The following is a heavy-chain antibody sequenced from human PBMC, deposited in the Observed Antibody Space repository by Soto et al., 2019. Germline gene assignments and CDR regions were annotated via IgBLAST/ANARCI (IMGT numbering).Heavy chain of an antibody. CDR1: GYSISSGYY. D-gene: IGHD2-2*01. J-gene: IGHJ5*02. V-gene: IGHV4-38-2*01. CDR2: IYHSGST. Sequence: RSLTCAVSGYSISSGYYWGWIRQPPGKGLEWIGSIYHSGSTYYNPSLKSRVAISVDTSKNQFSLKLSSVTAADTAVYYCATTHCSSTSCRPYKWFDPWGQGILVTGS. CDR3: ATTHCSSTSCRPYKWFDP.